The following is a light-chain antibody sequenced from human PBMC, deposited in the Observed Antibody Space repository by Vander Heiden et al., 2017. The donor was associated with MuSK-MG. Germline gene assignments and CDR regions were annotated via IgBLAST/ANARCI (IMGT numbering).Light chain of an antibody. CDR3: QQSDSTPLT. Sequence: DIQMTQSPSSLSASVGDRVTITCRASQSISSYLNWYQQKPGKAPKLLIYAASSLQSGVPSRFSGSGSGTDFTLTISRLQPEDFATYYCQQSDSTPLTFGGGTKLXIK. V-gene: IGKV1-39*01. CDR2: AAS. J-gene: IGKJ4*01. CDR1: QSISSY.